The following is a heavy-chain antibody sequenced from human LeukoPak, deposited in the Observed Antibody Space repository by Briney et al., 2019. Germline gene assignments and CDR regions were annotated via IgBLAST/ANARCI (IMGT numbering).Heavy chain of an antibody. Sequence: GGSPRLSCAASVFTFCKACMSWVREAPGRGRECVGRIKSKTDAGTTDYAAPVKGRFTISRDDSKNTLYLQMNSQKTEDTAVYNCTPDYSNYAPFVYWGQGTLVTVSS. CDR2: IKSKTDAGTT. V-gene: IGHV3-15*01. CDR3: TPDYSNYAPFVY. CDR1: VFTFCKAC. J-gene: IGHJ4*02. D-gene: IGHD4-11*01.